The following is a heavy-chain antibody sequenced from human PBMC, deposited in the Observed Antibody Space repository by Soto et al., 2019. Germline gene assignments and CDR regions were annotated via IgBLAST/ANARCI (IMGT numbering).Heavy chain of an antibody. CDR2: VKSKTAGGTT. J-gene: IGHJ4*01. D-gene: IGHD3-22*01. V-gene: IGHV3-15*07. CDR3: RTDSYINMIAVRFDY. Sequence: GGSPRLSCTASGVILSNAWINVVRQAPGKGLEWVGRVKSKTAGGTTDFAAPVKGRFAISRDDSTNIVYMQMNSLRTEDTAVYYCRTDSYINMIAVRFDYWGLGTRVTVSS. CDR1: GVILSNAW.